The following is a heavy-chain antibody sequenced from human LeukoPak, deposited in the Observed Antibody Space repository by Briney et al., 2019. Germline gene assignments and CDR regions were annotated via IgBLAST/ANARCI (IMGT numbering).Heavy chain of an antibody. Sequence: GGSLSPSCEASGFTISSKSMNWVRQAPGKGLEWVSSISPTSSYIYYADSVKGRFTISRDNAKNSLYLQMNSLRAEDTAVYYCAISTCTGSISCSYDWGQGTLVTVSS. V-gene: IGHV3-21*01. D-gene: IGHD2-2*01. CDR1: GFTISSKS. J-gene: IGHJ4*02. CDR2: ISPTSSYI. CDR3: AISTCTGSISCSYD.